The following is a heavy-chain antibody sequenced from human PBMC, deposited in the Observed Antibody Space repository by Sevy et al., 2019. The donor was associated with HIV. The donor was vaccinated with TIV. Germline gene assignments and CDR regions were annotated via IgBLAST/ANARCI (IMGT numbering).Heavy chain of an antibody. CDR2: MNPNTGNS. Sequence: ASVKVSCKASGYSFTSHDVNWVRQATGQGLEWMGWMNPNTGNSGFAQTFQGRVTLTRDTSTSTAYMELNSLTSEDTAIYYCARGARYYDSVTGYYHDAFDTWGQGTRVTVSS. J-gene: IGHJ3*02. V-gene: IGHV1-8*01. CDR1: GYSFTSHD. D-gene: IGHD3-9*01. CDR3: ARGARYYDSVTGYYHDAFDT.